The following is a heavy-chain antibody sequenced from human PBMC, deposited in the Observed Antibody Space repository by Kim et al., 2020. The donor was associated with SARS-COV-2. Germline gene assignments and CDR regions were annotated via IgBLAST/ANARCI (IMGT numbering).Heavy chain of an antibody. J-gene: IGHJ4*02. D-gene: IGHD5-12*01. CDR2: IWYDGSNK. CDR3: VVDIVATGQQDFDY. V-gene: IGHV3-33*01. CDR1: GFTFSSYG. Sequence: GGSLRLSCAASGFTFSSYGMHWVRQAPGKGLEWVAVIWYDGSNKYYADSVKGRFTISRDNSKNTLYLQMNSLRAEDTAVYYCVVDIVATGQQDFDYWGQGTLVTVSS.